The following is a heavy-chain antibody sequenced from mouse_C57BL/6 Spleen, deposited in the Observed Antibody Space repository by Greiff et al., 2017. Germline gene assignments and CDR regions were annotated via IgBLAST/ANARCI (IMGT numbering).Heavy chain of an antibody. D-gene: IGHD2-4*01. V-gene: IGHV1-50*01. CDR2: IDPSDSYT. CDR3: ARGDDYDGYYAMDY. Sequence: QVQLKQSGAELVKPGASVKLSCKASGYTFTSYWMQWVKQRPGQGLEWIGEIDPSDSYTNYNQKFKGKATLTVDTSSSTAYMQLSSLTSEDSAVYYCARGDDYDGYYAMDYWGQGTSVTVSS. CDR1: GYTFTSYW. J-gene: IGHJ4*01.